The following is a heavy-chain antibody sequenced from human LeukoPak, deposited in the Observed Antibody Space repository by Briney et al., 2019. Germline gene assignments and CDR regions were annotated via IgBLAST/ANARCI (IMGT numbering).Heavy chain of an antibody. CDR2: IYYSGST. Sequence: SETLSLTCTVSGGSISSYYWSWIRQPPGKGLEWIGSIYYSGSTYYNPSLKSRVTISVDTSKNQFSLKLSSVTAADTAVYYCARDVVGDFDYWGQGTLVTVSS. V-gene: IGHV4-39*02. J-gene: IGHJ4*02. CDR1: GGSISSYY. D-gene: IGHD1-26*01. CDR3: ARDVVGDFDY.